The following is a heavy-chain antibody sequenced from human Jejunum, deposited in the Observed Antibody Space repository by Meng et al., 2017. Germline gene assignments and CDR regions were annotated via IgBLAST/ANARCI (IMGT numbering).Heavy chain of an antibody. CDR1: GPSVNNPNW. CDR2: IFHTGST. CDR3: AKAAAYNLDY. D-gene: IGHD5-24*01. Sequence: QEQLQELSPVLVTPSGPLSLTSPVSGPSVNNPNWSSWVRQPPEKGLEWIGEIFHTGSTNYNPSLKSRVTISIDKSKTLLSLNLRSVTAADTAVYYCAKAAAYNLDYWGQGTLVTVSS. V-gene: IGHV4-4*02. J-gene: IGHJ4*02.